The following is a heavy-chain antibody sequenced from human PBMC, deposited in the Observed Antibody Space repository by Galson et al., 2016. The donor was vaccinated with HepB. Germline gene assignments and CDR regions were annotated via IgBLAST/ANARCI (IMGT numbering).Heavy chain of an antibody. D-gene: IGHD2-15*01. J-gene: IGHJ4*02. CDR2: IYYSGST. Sequence: SETLSLTCTVSGGSISSYYWSWIRQPPGKGLEWIGYIYYSGSTNYNPSLKSRVTISVDTSKNQFSLKLSSVTAADPAVYYCARESVAAHLDYRGQGTLVPVSS. V-gene: IGHV4-59*01. CDR3: ARESVAAHLDY. CDR1: GGSISSYY.